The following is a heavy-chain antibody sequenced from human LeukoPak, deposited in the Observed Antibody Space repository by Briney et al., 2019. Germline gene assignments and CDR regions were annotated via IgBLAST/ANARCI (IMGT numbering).Heavy chain of an antibody. CDR2: INHSGST. Sequence: PGGSLRLSCAASGFTFSSYSMNWVRQPPGKGLEWIGEINHSGSTNYNPSLKSRVTISVDTSKNQFSLKLSSVTAADTAVYYCARAPGMVRGVRYFDYWGQGTLVTVSS. J-gene: IGHJ4*02. CDR1: GFTFSSYS. D-gene: IGHD3-10*01. V-gene: IGHV4-34*01. CDR3: ARAPGMVRGVRYFDY.